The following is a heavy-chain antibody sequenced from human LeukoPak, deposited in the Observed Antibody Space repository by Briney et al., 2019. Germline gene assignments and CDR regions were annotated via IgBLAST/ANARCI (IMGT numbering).Heavy chain of an antibody. V-gene: IGHV3-30*03. CDR2: ISYDGNNK. Sequence: GGSLRLSCAASGFTFSSYGMHWVRQAPGKGLEWVAIISYDGNNKYYVDSVKGRFTISRDNSKNTLYLQMNSLRTEDTAVYYCARERSGWSFDYWGQGTLVTVSS. CDR1: GFTFSSYG. J-gene: IGHJ4*02. D-gene: IGHD6-19*01. CDR3: ARERSGWSFDY.